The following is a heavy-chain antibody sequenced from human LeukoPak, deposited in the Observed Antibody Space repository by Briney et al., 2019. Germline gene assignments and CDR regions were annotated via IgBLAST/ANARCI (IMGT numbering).Heavy chain of an antibody. Sequence: SETLSLTCAVYGGSFSGYYWSWMRQPPGKGLEWIGEINHRGSTIYNPSLKSRFTISVDTSKNQFSLKLSSVTAADTAVYYCARGTMVRGVIILKKYYYYYMDVWGKGTTVTVSS. J-gene: IGHJ6*03. CDR1: GGSFSGYY. D-gene: IGHD3-10*01. CDR2: INHRGST. CDR3: ARGTMVRGVIILKKYYYYYMDV. V-gene: IGHV4-34*01.